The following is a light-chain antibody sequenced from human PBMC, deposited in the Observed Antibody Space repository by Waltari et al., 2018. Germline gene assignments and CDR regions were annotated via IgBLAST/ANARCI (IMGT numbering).Light chain of an antibody. J-gene: IGKJ5*01. CDR2: KAS. CDR1: QSISDW. Sequence: DIQMTQSPSTLSASVGDRVTITCRASQSISDWLAWYQQKQGKAPKLLIYKASSVESGVPSRFSGSGSGTEFTRTISSLQPDDFATYYCQPYNSYSIMFGQGTRLGIK. V-gene: IGKV1-5*03. CDR3: QPYNSYSIM.